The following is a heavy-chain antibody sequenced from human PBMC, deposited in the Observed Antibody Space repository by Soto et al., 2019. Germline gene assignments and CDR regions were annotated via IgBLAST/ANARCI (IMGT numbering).Heavy chain of an antibody. CDR1: GFTFSSYA. Sequence: QVQLVESGGGVVQPGRSLRLSCAASGFTFSSYAMHWVRQAPGKGLEWVAVISYDGSNKYYADSVKGRFTISRDNSKNTLYLQMNSLRAEDTAVYYCARDIWAYRHPQGSDYWGQGTLVTVSS. D-gene: IGHD3-16*01. CDR3: ARDIWAYRHPQGSDY. CDR2: ISYDGSNK. J-gene: IGHJ4*02. V-gene: IGHV3-30-3*01.